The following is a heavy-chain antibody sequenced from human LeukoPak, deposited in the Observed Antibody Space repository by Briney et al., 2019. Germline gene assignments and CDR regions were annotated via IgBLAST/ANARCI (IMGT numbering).Heavy chain of an antibody. J-gene: IGHJ4*02. D-gene: IGHD3-22*01. CDR3: ARPRTEDSSGYDYIDN. CDR2: IYPGDSDT. V-gene: IGHV5-51*01. Sequence: GESLKISCKGSGYSFSSYWIGWVRQMPGKGLEWMGIIYPGDSDTRYSPSFQGQVTISAGKSISTAYLQWSSLKASDTAMYYCARPRTEDSSGYDYIDNWGQRTLVTVSS. CDR1: GYSFSSYW.